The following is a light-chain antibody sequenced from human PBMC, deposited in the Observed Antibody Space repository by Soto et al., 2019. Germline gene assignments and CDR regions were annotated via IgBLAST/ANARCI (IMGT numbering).Light chain of an antibody. V-gene: IGKV3-11*01. Sequence: IVFTQSPATLSLSPGKRATLSCRASQNIRNYLIWYKQKPGQAPRLLIYDVSNRETGIPARFSGSGSGTDFTLTISSLEPEDFAVYYCQQRSNWTRTFGQGTKVDIK. CDR1: QNIRNY. J-gene: IGKJ1*01. CDR2: DVS. CDR3: QQRSNWTRT.